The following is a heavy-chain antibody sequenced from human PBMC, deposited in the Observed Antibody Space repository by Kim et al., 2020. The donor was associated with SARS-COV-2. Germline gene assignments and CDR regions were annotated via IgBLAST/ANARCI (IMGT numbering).Heavy chain of an antibody. V-gene: IGHV3-9*01. CDR1: GFTFRSYG. J-gene: IGHJ4*02. CDR3: AKHITYMLTTFDAYFDC. D-gene: IGHD4-4*01. Sequence: GGSLRLSCAASGFTFRSYGMHWVRQAPGRGLEWVSGISGSGGVVCYADSVKGRFTICRDNAMNSLYLQMNSLRADDTALYYCAKHITYMLTTFDAYFDCWGQGALVTVSS. CDR2: ISGSGGVV.